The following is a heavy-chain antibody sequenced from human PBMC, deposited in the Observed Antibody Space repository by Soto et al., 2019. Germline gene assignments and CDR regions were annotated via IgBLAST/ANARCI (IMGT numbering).Heavy chain of an antibody. Sequence: PGESLKISCKTSGYSFANYLICWVGQMPVKGLEWMGLIHPYDSDTRYNPSFQGKVTFSVDKSITTAYLQWSSLEASDTAKYYCATCYDANGVWRSSRHFDCW. CDR3: ATCYDANGVWRSSRHFDC. J-gene: IGHJ4*01. CDR2: IHPYDSDT. CDR1: GYSFANYL. V-gene: IGHV5-51*01. D-gene: IGHD3-16*02.